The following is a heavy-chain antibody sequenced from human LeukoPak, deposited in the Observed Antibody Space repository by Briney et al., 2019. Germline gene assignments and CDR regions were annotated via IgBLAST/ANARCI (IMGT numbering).Heavy chain of an antibody. D-gene: IGHD3-16*01. V-gene: IGHV4-59*11. CDR3: GRGGGGSYLDYSFDY. CDR2: INYSGNT. CDR1: GASITRRY. J-gene: IGHJ4*02. Sequence: SATLSLTCTVSGASITRRYWSWIRQPPGKGLEWIGYINYSGNTNYNPSLKSRVTISVDTSKNQFSLKLSSVTAADTAVYYCGRGGGGSYLDYSFDYWGQGTLVTVSS.